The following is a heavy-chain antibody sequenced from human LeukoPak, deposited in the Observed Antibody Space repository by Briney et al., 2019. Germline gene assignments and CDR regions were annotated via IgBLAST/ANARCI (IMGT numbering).Heavy chain of an antibody. Sequence: ASVKVSCKASGYTFTGYYIHWVRQAPGQGLEWIGWINPNSGGINYAQKFQGRVTMTRDTSISTAYMELSRLRSDDTAVYYCARDISPTLRLGGDYYYYGMDVWGQGTTVTVSS. D-gene: IGHD3-16*01. CDR1: GYTFTGYY. CDR3: ARDISPTLRLGGDYYYYGMDV. V-gene: IGHV1-2*02. J-gene: IGHJ6*02. CDR2: INPNSGGI.